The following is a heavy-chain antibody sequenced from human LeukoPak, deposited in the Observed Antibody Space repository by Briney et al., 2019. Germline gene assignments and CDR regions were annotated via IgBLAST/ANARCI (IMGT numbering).Heavy chain of an antibody. CDR1: GFTVSSNY. CDR2: IYSGGST. CDR3: AKQPGPYEAFDI. J-gene: IGHJ3*02. Sequence: GGSLRLSCAASGFTVSSNYMSWVRQAPGKGLEWVSVIYSGGSTYYADSVKGRFTISRDNSKNTLYLQMNNLRAEDTAVYYCAKQPGPYEAFDIWGQGTMVTVSS. V-gene: IGHV3-66*04.